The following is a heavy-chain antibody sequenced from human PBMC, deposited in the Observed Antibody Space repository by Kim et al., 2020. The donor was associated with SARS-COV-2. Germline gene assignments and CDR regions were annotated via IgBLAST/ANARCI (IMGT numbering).Heavy chain of an antibody. V-gene: IGHV1-58*01. Sequence: NYAQKFQERVTITRDMSTSTAYMELSSLRSEDTAVYYCVLSSGWYGYFDYWGQGTLVTVSS. CDR3: VLSSGWYGYFDY. D-gene: IGHD6-19*01. J-gene: IGHJ4*02.